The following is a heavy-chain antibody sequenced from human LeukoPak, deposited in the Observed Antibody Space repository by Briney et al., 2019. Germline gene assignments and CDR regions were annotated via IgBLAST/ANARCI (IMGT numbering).Heavy chain of an antibody. D-gene: IGHD3-22*01. CDR2: IIPILGIA. CDR3: DCSYYYGSSGYPGDY. V-gene: IGHV1-69*04. CDR1: GGTFSSYA. J-gene: IGHJ4*02. Sequence: ASVKVSCKASGGTFSSYAISWVRQAPGQGLEWMGRIIPILGIANYAQKFQGRVTITADKSTSTAYMELSSLRSEDTAVYYCDCSYYYGSSGYPGDYWGQGTLVTVSS.